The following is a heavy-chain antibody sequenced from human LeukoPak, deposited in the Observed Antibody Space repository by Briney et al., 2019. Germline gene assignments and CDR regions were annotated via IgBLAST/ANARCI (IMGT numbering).Heavy chain of an antibody. CDR1: GGSFSGYY. D-gene: IGHD1-7*01. V-gene: IGHV4-34*01. CDR3: ARELELRN. J-gene: IGHJ4*02. CDR2: INDSGST. Sequence: SETLSLTCAVYGGSFSGYYWSWIRQPPGKGLEWIGEINDSGSTNYNPSLKSRVTISPDTSKIQFSLKLSSVTAADTAVYYCARELELRNWGQGTLVTVSS.